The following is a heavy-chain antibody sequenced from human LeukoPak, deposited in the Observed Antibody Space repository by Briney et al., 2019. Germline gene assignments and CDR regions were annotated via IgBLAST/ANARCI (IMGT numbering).Heavy chain of an antibody. Sequence: SETLSLTCTVSGGSISSSSYYWGWIRQPPGKGLEWIGEINHSGSTNYNPSLKSRVTISVDTSKNQFSLKLSSVTAADTAVYYCARRPVRRWFGFFGEVGVPSFYYYYYMDVWGKGTTVTISS. V-gene: IGHV4-39*07. CDR2: INHSGST. CDR1: GGSISSSSYY. CDR3: ARRPVRRWFGFFGEVGVPSFYYYYYMDV. J-gene: IGHJ6*03. D-gene: IGHD3-10*01.